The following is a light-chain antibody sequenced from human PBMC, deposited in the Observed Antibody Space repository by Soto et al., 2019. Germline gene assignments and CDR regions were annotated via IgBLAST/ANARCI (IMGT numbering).Light chain of an antibody. J-gene: IGKJ5*01. CDR2: SAS. CDR3: QKYNSALT. CDR1: QDISNY. V-gene: IGKV1-27*01. Sequence: DIQMTQSPSSLSASVGDRITITCRASQDISNYLAWYQQKPGKVPKLLIYSASTLQSGVPSRFSGSRSGTDFTLTISSLQAEDVATYFCQKYNSALTFGQGTRLEIK.